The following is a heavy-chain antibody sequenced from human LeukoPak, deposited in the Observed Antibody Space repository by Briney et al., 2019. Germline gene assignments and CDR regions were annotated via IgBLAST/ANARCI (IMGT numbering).Heavy chain of an antibody. Sequence: SQTLSLTSTVSGGSISSGGYYWSWIRQHPGKGLEWIGYIYYSGSTYYNPSLKSRVTISVDTSKNQFSLKLSSVTAADTAVYYCARDYGGNGRFDYWGQGTLVTVSS. D-gene: IGHD4-23*01. J-gene: IGHJ4*02. CDR1: GGSISSGGYY. CDR3: ARDYGGNGRFDY. CDR2: IYYSGST. V-gene: IGHV4-31*03.